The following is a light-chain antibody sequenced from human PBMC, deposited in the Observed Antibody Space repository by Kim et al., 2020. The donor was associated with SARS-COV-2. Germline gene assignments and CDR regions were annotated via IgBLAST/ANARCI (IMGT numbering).Light chain of an antibody. Sequence: DIVMTQSPLSLPVTPGEPASFSCRSSQSLFHSIGFHYLDWYLQKPGQSPQLLIYLGSTRASGVPDRFSGSGSGTDFTLKISRVEAEDVGVYYCMQALQTPYTFGQGTKLEI. CDR1: QSLFHSIGFHY. V-gene: IGKV2-28*01. J-gene: IGKJ2*01. CDR3: MQALQTPYT. CDR2: LGS.